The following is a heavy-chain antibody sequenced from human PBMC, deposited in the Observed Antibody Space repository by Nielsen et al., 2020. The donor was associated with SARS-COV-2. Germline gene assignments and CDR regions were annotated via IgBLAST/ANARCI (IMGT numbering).Heavy chain of an antibody. J-gene: IGHJ4*02. CDR3: ARWGKRGYSYAFDY. D-gene: IGHD5-18*01. CDR2: IKQDGSEK. V-gene: IGHV3-7*03. Sequence: GGSLRLSCAASGFTFSSYWMSWVRQAPGKGLEWVANIKQDGSEKYYVDSVKGRFTISRDNAKNSLYLQMNSLRAEDTAVYYCARWGKRGYSYAFDYWGQGTLVTVSS. CDR1: GFTFSSYW.